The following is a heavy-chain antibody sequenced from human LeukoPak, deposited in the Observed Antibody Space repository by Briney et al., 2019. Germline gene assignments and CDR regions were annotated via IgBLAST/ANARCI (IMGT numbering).Heavy chain of an antibody. CDR1: GGSISPYY. D-gene: IGHD5-12*01. CDR3: ARDGVYSGYDYYFDY. V-gene: IGHV4-59*01. J-gene: IGHJ4*02. Sequence: SETLSLTCTVSGGSISPYYWSWIRQPPGKGLEWIGYTYPSGSTNYNPSLKSRVTISVDTSKNQFSLKLSSVTAADTAIYYCARDGVYSGYDYYFDYWGQGTLVTVSS. CDR2: TYPSGST.